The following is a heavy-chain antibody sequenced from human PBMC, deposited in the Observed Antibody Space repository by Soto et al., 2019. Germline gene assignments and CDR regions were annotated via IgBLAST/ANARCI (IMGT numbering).Heavy chain of an antibody. CDR3: ARAGDGDDDYFYYYGMDV. V-gene: IGHV4-31*03. CDR2: IYYRGSA. D-gene: IGHD4-17*01. CDR1: GGSISSSGYY. J-gene: IGHJ6*02. Sequence: QVQLQESGPGLVKPSQTLSLTCTVSGGSISSSGYYWSWIRQHPGKGLEWIGYIYYRGSAFYHPSLKSRVTISVDTSKNLFSLKLSSVTAADTAVYYCARAGDGDDDYFYYYGMDVWGQGTTVTVSS.